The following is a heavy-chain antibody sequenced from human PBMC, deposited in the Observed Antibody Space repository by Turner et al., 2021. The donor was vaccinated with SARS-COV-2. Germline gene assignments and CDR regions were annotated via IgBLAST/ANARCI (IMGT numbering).Heavy chain of an antibody. CDR1: GFTFSNYS. Sequence: EVQLVESGGGLVQPGGSLRPPCAASGFTFSNYSMNWVRQAPGKGLEWVSYISSSSSTIYYADSVKGRFTISRDNAKNSLYLQMNSLRAEDTAVYYCARERGYSYGPYYYGMDVWGQGTTVTVSS. J-gene: IGHJ6*02. V-gene: IGHV3-48*01. CDR3: ARERGYSYGPYYYGMDV. D-gene: IGHD5-18*01. CDR2: ISSSSSTI.